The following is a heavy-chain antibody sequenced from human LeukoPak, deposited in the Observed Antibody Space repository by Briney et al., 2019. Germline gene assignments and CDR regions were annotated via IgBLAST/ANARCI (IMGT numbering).Heavy chain of an antibody. CDR2: ISAYNGNT. CDR3: AREESDDYVWGSYRYNQGPFDY. V-gene: IGHV1-18*01. D-gene: IGHD3-16*02. J-gene: IGHJ4*02. Sequence: GASVKVSCKASGYTFTSYGISWVRQAPGQGLEWMGWISAYNGNTNYAQKLQGRVTMTTDTSTSTAYMELRSLRSDDTAVYYCAREESDDYVWGSYRYNQGPFDYWGQGTLVTVSS. CDR1: GYTFTSYG.